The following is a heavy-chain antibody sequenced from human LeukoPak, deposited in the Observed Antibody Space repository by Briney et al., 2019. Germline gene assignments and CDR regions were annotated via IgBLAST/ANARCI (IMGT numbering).Heavy chain of an antibody. J-gene: IGHJ4*02. CDR1: GGTFSSYT. D-gene: IGHD4-23*01. CDR3: AGDVSVAYFDY. CDR2: IIPILGIA. Sequence: SVKVSCKASGGTFSSYTISWVRQAPGQGLEWVGRIIPILGIANYAQKFQGRVTITADKSTSTAYMELSSLRSEATAVYYCAGDVSVAYFDYWGQGTLVTVSS. V-gene: IGHV1-69*04.